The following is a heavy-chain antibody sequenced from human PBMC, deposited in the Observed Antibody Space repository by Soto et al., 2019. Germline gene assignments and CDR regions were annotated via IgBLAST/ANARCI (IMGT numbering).Heavy chain of an antibody. J-gene: IGHJ6*03. V-gene: IGHV4-31*03. CDR1: GGSISSGGYY. Sequence: SETLSLTCTVSGGSISSGGYYWSWIRQHPGKGLEWIGYIYYSGSTYYNPSLKSRVTISVDTSKNQFSLKLSSVTAADAAVYYCARERPPTSYYYYYYMDVWGKGTTVTVSS. CDR3: ARERPPTSYYYYYYMDV. D-gene: IGHD6-25*01. CDR2: IYYSGST.